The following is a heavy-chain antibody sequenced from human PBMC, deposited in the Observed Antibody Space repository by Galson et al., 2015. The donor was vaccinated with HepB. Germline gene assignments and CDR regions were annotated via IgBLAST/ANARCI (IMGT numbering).Heavy chain of an antibody. CDR1: GYTFTTYA. J-gene: IGHJ6*02. Sequence: SVKVSCKASGYTFTTYAMHWVRQAPGQRLEWMGWINAGNGNTKYSQNFQGRVTITRDTSASTAYMELSTLRSEDTAVYYCARDKPGPENYYHYYGMDVWGQGTTVTVSS. CDR3: ARDKPGPENYYHYYGMDV. V-gene: IGHV1-3*01. CDR2: INAGNGNT. D-gene: IGHD2-8*02.